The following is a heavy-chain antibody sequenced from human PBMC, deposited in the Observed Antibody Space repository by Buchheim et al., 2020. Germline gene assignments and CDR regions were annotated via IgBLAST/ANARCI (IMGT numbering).Heavy chain of an antibody. J-gene: IGHJ4*02. V-gene: IGHV3-7*01. D-gene: IGHD1-26*01. CDR3: ATGRALDY. CDR1: GITFSSYW. CDR2: INQDGSQI. Sequence: EVQLVESGGGLVQPGGSLRLSCAASGITFSSYWMNWVRQAPGKGPEWVANINQDGSQINYVDSVKGRFTISSDNAQSSLYLQMSSLRGEDTAVYYCATGRALDYWGQGTL.